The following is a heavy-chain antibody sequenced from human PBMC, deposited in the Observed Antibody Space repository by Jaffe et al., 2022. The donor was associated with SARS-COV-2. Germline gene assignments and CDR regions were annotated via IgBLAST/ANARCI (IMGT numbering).Heavy chain of an antibody. Sequence: QVQLVESGGGVVQPGRSLRLSCAASGFTFSSYGMHWVRQAPGKGLEWVAVIWYDGSNKYYADSVKGRFTISRDNSKNTLYLQMNSLRAEDTAVYYCARGRGYSGYDSHYGMDVWGQGTTVTVSS. CDR3: ARGRGYSGYDSHYGMDV. CDR1: GFTFSSYG. CDR2: IWYDGSNK. V-gene: IGHV3-33*01. J-gene: IGHJ6*02. D-gene: IGHD5-12*01.